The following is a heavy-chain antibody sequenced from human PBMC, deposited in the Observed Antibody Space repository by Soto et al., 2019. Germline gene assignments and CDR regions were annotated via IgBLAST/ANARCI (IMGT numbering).Heavy chain of an antibody. V-gene: IGHV3-66*01. CDR3: ARESSSGNSYFDY. CDR1: GFTVSSSN. J-gene: IGHJ4*02. CDR2: IYSGGST. Sequence: EVQLVESGGGLVQPGGSLRLSCAASGFTVSSSNMRWVRQAPGKGLEWVSLIYSGGSTYYADSVKGRFTISRDNSKNTLFLQMNSVRAADTAMYYCARESSSGNSYFDYWGRGTLVAVSS. D-gene: IGHD1-26*01.